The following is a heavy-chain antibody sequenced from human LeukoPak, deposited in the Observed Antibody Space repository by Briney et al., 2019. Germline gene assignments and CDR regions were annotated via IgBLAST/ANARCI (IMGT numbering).Heavy chain of an antibody. Sequence: GGSLRLSCAASGFTFSSYSMNWVRQAPGEGLERVSYISSSSSTIYYADSVKGRFTISRDNAKNSLYLQMNSLRAEDTVMYYCARGGIITSYAFEIWGQGAMVTVSS. J-gene: IGHJ3*02. V-gene: IGHV3-48*01. D-gene: IGHD1-26*01. CDR1: GFTFSSYS. CDR3: ARGGIITSYAFEI. CDR2: ISSSSSTI.